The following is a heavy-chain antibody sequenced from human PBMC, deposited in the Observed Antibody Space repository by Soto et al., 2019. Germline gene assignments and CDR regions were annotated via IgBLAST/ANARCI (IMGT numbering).Heavy chain of an antibody. V-gene: IGHV3-21*01. CDR2: ISSSSSYI. CDR3: AIRASYYDSSGYFDY. Sequence: PGGSLRLSCAASGFTFSSYSMNWVRQAPGKGLEWVSSISSSSSYIYYADSVKGRFTISRDNAKNTLYLQMNSLRAEDTAVYYCAIRASYYDSSGYFDYWGQGTLVPVSS. CDR1: GFTFSSYS. D-gene: IGHD3-22*01. J-gene: IGHJ4*02.